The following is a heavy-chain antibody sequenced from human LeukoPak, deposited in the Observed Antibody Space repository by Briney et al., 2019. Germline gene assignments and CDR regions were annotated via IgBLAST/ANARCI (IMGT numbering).Heavy chain of an antibody. CDR2: INGDGSST. V-gene: IGHV3-74*01. CDR1: GFTFSSYW. CDR3: ARGKWFGELGAFDI. Sequence: PGGSLRLSCAASGFTFSSYWMHWVRQVPGKGLVWVSRINGDGSSTSYADSVKGRFTISRDNAKNTLYLQMNSLRAEDTAVYYCARGKWFGELGAFDIWGQGTMVTVSS. J-gene: IGHJ3*02. D-gene: IGHD3-10*01.